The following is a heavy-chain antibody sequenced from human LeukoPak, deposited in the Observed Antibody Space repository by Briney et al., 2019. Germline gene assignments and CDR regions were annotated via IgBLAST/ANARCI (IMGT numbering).Heavy chain of an antibody. Sequence: SQTLSLTCTVSGGSLSSGDYYWSWIRHPPGKGLEWIGYIYYSGSTYYNPSLKSRVTISVDTSKNQFSLKLSSVTAADTAVYYCARGQTMVRGVVDYWGQGTLVTVSS. CDR1: GGSLSSGDYY. CDR3: ARGQTMVRGVVDY. V-gene: IGHV4-30-4*01. J-gene: IGHJ4*02. D-gene: IGHD3-10*01. CDR2: IYYSGST.